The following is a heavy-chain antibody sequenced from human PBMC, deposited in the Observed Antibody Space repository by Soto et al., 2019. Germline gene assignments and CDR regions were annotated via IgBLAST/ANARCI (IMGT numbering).Heavy chain of an antibody. J-gene: IGHJ6*02. Sequence: PGESLKISCIGSGYSLTSYCIGWVRHVPVKGLDLMDVLYPGDSDTRYSPSFQGQVTISADKSISTAYLQWSSLKASDTAMYYCARLVGNIVVVTAEIRSHYYQYGMDVWGQGHTVTGSS. CDR1: GYSLTSYC. V-gene: IGHV5-51*01. D-gene: IGHD2-2*01. CDR2: LYPGDSDT. CDR3: ARLVGNIVVVTAEIRSHYYQYGMDV.